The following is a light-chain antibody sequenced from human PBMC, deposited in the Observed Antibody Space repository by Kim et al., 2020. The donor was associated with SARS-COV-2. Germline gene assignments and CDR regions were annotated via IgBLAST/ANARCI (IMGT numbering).Light chain of an antibody. CDR3: QQTFNTPYT. CDR1: QNIGTY. V-gene: IGKV1-39*01. J-gene: IGKJ2*01. CDR2: AAA. Sequence: DILMTQSPPSLSASVGDIVTITCRTSQNIGTYVTWYQQKPGKAPQFLIYAAATLQSGLPSRFSGSGSGTDFSLTISGLQPDDIATYFCQQTFNTPYTFGQGTKLEL.